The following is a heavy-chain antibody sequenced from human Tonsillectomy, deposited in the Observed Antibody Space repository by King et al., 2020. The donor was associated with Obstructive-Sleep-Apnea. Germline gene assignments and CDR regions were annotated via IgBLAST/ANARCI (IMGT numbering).Heavy chain of an antibody. V-gene: IGHV4-31*03. CDR3: ARGRKYYDSGDYYGEGIDP. CDR2: IFYSGTT. J-gene: IGHJ5*02. D-gene: IGHD3-22*01. CDR1: GASISSGGYY. Sequence: QLQESGPGLVKPSQTLSLTCTVSGASISSGGYYWSWIRQHPGKGLEWIGYIFYSGTTYYIPSLKSRLTISLDTSKNQFSLKLSSVTAADTAVYYCARGRKYYDSGDYYGEGIDPWGQGTLVTVSS.